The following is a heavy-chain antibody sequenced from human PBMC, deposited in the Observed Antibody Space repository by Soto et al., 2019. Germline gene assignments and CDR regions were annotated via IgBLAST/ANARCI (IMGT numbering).Heavy chain of an antibody. V-gene: IGHV3-66*01. CDR2: IYIGGGT. CDR3: TRGFCSSSSCYANWFDP. D-gene: IGHD2-2*01. Sequence: EVQLVESGGGLVRPGGSVRLSCAASGFAVGSNYMSWVRQAPGKGLEWVSLIYIGGGTHYADSVKGRFTISRDNSKNTLYLQMNSLRAEDTAVYHCTRGFCSSSSCYANWFDPWGQGTLVTVSS. CDR1: GFAVGSNY. J-gene: IGHJ5*02.